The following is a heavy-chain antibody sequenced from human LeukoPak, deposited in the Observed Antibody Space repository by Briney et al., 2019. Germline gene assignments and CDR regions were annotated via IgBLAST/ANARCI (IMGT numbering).Heavy chain of an antibody. V-gene: IGHV1-69*08. CDR3: ARVNLRGSNYNWFDP. J-gene: IGHJ5*02. Sequence: SVKVSCKTSGGTFLSHTFSWVRQAPGHGLEWIGKITPVIETARYAQTLQGRVSIYTDKDTTTVYMDLSGLRPDDTAEYYCARVNLRGSNYNWFDPWGQGTRVIVSS. CDR1: GGTFLSHT. CDR2: ITPVIETA. D-gene: IGHD3-10*01.